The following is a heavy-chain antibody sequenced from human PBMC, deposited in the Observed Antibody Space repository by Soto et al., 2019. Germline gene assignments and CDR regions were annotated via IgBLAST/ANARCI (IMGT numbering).Heavy chain of an antibody. Sequence: QVQLQESGPGLVKPSETLSLTCTVSGGSISSYYWSWIRQPPGKGPEWIGYIYYSGSTNYNPSLKIRLTISVDTSKNQFSLKLSSVTAADTAVYYCARRYGYSFDYWGQGTLVTVSS. D-gene: IGHD1-1*01. CDR2: IYYSGST. J-gene: IGHJ4*02. CDR3: ARRYGYSFDY. CDR1: GGSISSYY. V-gene: IGHV4-59*08.